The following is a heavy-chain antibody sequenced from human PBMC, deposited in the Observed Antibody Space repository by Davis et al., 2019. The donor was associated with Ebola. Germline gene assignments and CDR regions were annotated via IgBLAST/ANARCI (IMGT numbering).Heavy chain of an antibody. J-gene: IGHJ4*02. D-gene: IGHD5-18*01. Sequence: MPSETLSLTCTISGGSISSYYWGWVRQPPGKGLEWIGDVYYDGSTNYNASLKSRVTMSVDTSKEQFSLRLTSVTAADTAVYYCARGYHFDYWGQGTLVTVSS. V-gene: IGHV4-59*08. CDR3: ARGYHFDY. CDR1: GGSISSYY. CDR2: VYYDGST.